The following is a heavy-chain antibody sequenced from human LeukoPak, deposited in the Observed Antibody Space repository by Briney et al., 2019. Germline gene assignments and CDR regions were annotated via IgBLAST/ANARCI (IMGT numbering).Heavy chain of an antibody. J-gene: IGHJ3*02. CDR3: ARRRAVTYAFDI. V-gene: IGHV1-2*02. D-gene: IGHD4-17*01. CDR2: INPDSGGT. Sequence: ASVTVSCKASGYTFTGYFIHWVRQAPGQGLEWMGWINPDSGGTNYAQKFQGRVTMTRDTSISTAYMELSSLRSEDTAVYYCARRRAVTYAFDIWGQGTMVTVSS. CDR1: GYTFTGYF.